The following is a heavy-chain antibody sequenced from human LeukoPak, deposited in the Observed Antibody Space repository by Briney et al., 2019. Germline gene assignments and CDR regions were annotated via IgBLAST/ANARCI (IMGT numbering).Heavy chain of an antibody. CDR1: GFTVSSNY. J-gene: IGHJ3*02. Sequence: GGSLRLSCAASGFTVSSNYMSWVRQAPGKGLEWVSVIYSGGSTYYADSVKGRFTISGDNSKNTLYLQMNSLRAEDTAVYYCARERLNAFDIWGQGTMVTVSS. D-gene: IGHD2-8*01. CDR2: IYSGGST. CDR3: ARERLNAFDI. V-gene: IGHV3-53*01.